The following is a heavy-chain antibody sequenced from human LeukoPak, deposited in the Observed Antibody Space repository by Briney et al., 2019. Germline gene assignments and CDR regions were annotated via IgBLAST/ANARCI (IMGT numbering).Heavy chain of an antibody. J-gene: IGHJ4*02. D-gene: IGHD5-24*01. V-gene: IGHV4-59*01. CDR3: ARARGMATIHFDY. CDR1: GGSISSYY. CDR2: IYYSGST. Sequence: SETLSLTCTVSGGSISSYYWSWVRQPPGKGLEWIGYIYYSGSTNYNPSLTSRVTISVDTSKNQSSLKLSSVPAADTAVYYCARARGMATIHFDYWGQGTLVTVSS.